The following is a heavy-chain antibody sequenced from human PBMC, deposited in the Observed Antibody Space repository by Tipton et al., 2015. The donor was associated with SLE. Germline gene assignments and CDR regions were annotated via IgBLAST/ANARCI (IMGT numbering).Heavy chain of an antibody. V-gene: IGHV3-23*01. Sequence: GSLRLSCAASTFTFRSYAMSWVRQAPGKGLEWVSAISGSGGSTYYADSVKGRFTISRDNSKNTLYLQMNSLRAEDTAVYYCAKDPVQLERRDDAFDIWGRGTMVTVSS. CDR1: TFTFRSYA. CDR3: AKDPVQLERRDDAFDI. CDR2: ISGSGGST. J-gene: IGHJ3*02. D-gene: IGHD1-1*01.